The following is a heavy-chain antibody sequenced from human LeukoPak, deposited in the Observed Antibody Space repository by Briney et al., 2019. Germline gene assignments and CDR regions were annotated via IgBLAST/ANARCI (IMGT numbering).Heavy chain of an antibody. Sequence: SVKVSCKASGGTFSSYAISWVRQAPGQGLEWMGGIIPILGTATYAQKFQGRVTITADESTSTAYMELSSLRSEDTAVYYCARARGLLRAHFDYWGQGTLVTVSS. CDR3: ARARGLLRAHFDY. V-gene: IGHV1-69*01. CDR2: IIPILGTA. D-gene: IGHD2-21*01. CDR1: GGTFSSYA. J-gene: IGHJ4*02.